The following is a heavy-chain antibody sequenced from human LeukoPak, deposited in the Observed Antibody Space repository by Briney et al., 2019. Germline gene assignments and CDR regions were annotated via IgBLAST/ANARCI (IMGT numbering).Heavy chain of an antibody. V-gene: IGHV3-11*05. CDR3: ARDVTSSGWGGRIDY. CDR1: GFTFSDYY. Sequence: GGSLRLSCAASGFTFSDYYMNWIRQAPGKGLEWVSHISSSSGYTNYADSAKGRFTISRDNAKNSLYLQMNSLRAEDTAIYYCARDVTSSGWGGRIDYWGQGTLVTVSS. CDR2: ISSSSGYT. D-gene: IGHD6-19*01. J-gene: IGHJ4*02.